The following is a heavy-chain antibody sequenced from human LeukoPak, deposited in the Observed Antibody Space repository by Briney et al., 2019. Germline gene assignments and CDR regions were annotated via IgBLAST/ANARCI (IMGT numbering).Heavy chain of an antibody. CDR2: IKQDGSEK. CDR3: ARDVAIAAATIDDDY. D-gene: IGHD6-13*01. J-gene: IGHJ4*02. Sequence: PGGSLRLSCAASGFTFSSYWMSWVRQAPGKGLEWVANIKQDGSEKYYVDSVKGRFTISRDNAKNSLYLQMNSLRAEDTAVYYCARDVAIAAATIDDDYWGQGTLVTVSS. V-gene: IGHV3-7*01. CDR1: GFTFSSYW.